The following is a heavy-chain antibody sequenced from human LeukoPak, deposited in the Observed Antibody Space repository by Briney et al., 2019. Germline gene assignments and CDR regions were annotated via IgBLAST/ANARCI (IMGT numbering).Heavy chain of an antibody. CDR1: GFTFSDAW. CDR3: ARDLGYSSSWDAY. V-gene: IGHV3-21*01. Sequence: GGSLRLSCAASGFTFSDAWMNWVRQAPGKGLEWVSSISSSSSYIYYADSVKGRFTISRDNAKNSLYLQMNSLRAEDTAVYYCARDLGYSSSWDAYWGQGTLVTVSS. J-gene: IGHJ4*02. CDR2: ISSSSSYI. D-gene: IGHD6-13*01.